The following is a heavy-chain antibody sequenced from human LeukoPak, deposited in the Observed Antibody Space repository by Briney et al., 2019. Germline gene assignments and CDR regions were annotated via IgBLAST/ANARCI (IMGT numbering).Heavy chain of an antibody. CDR1: GFTFSSYG. V-gene: IGHV3-23*01. D-gene: IGHD4/OR15-4a*01. Sequence: GGSLRLYCAASGFTFSSYGMSWVRQAPGKGLEWVSAISGDGVSPYYADSVRGRFTISRDNSKNTLYLQMYSLRVEDTAVYFCARDPGAFPYFFDCWGQGTLVTVSS. CDR3: ARDPGAFPYFFDC. J-gene: IGHJ4*02. CDR2: ISGDGVSP.